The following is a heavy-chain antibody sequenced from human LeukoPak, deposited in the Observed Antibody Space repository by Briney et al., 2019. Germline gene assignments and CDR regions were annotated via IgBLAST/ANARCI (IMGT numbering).Heavy chain of an antibody. CDR1: GFTFSTYG. D-gene: IGHD2-15*01. Sequence: VGSLRLSCAASGFTFSTYGMHWVRQAPGQGLEWVAFIPDDGNNQYYADSVKGRFTISRDISKNTLYLQMYSLRAEDTAVYYCARVVVVVAATPVPLGFDPWGQGTLDTVSS. CDR3: ARVVVVVAATPVPLGFDP. J-gene: IGHJ5*02. V-gene: IGHV3-30*03. CDR2: IPDDGNNQ.